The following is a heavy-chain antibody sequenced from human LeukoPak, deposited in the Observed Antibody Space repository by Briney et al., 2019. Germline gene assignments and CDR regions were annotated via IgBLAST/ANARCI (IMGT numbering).Heavy chain of an antibody. Sequence: GGSLRLSCAASGFTFSTYAMTWVRQAPGKGLEWVSSISGGDSGTNYADSVKGRFSISRDNSKNTVYLQMNSLRAEDTAVYYCAKGYSSGSYFFDYWGQGTLVTVSP. CDR3: AKGYSSGSYFFDY. V-gene: IGHV3-23*01. D-gene: IGHD6-19*01. J-gene: IGHJ4*02. CDR2: ISGGDSGT. CDR1: GFTFSTYA.